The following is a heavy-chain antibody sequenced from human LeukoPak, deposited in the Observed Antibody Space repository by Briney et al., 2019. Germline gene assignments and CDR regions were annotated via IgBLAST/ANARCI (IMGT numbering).Heavy chain of an antibody. CDR2: IYYSGST. D-gene: IGHD6-13*01. J-gene: IGHJ6*03. CDR3: ARGTRYSSSWYYYYYMDV. V-gene: IGHV4-59*01. CDR1: GGSISSYY. Sequence: PSETLSLTCTVSGGSISSYYWNWIRQPPGKGLEWIGYIYYSGSTNHNPSLKSRVTISIDTSKNQFSLKLSSVTAADTAVYYCARGTRYSSSWYYYYYMDVWGKGTTVTVSS.